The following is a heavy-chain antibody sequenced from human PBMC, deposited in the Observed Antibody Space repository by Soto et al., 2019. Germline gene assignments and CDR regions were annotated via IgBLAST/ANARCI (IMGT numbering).Heavy chain of an antibody. CDR2: ITPFSGDV. CDR3: ASGGAGSGPFTWELPDH. Sequence: QMQLVQSGAEVKKTGSTVTVSCKALGNTFTYRYLHWVRQAPGQALEWMGWITPFSGDVHYAHKFQERVTITRDRSINTAYMRMSSLRSEATAMYYCASGGAGSGPFTWELPDHWVQGTLVTVSS. CDR1: GNTFTYRY. J-gene: IGHJ4*02. D-gene: IGHD1-26*01. V-gene: IGHV1-45*02.